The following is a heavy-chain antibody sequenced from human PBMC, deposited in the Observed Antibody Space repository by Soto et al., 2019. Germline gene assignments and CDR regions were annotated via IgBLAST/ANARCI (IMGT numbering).Heavy chain of an antibody. V-gene: IGHV3-66*01. CDR2: IYISGSK. J-gene: IGHJ4*02. Sequence: EVQLVESGGGLVQPGGSRRLSCAASGFTVSTSSMSWVRQAPGKGLEGVSNIYISGSKYYVDSVKGRFTISRDTSNNTLHLQMNSLRVEDTAVYYCAREASGSGWWSQGSFESWGQGTLVTVSS. D-gene: IGHD6-19*01. CDR3: AREASGSGWWSQGSFES. CDR1: GFTVSTSS.